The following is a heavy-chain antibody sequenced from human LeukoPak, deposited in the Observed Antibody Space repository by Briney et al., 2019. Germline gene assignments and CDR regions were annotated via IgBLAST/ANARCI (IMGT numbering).Heavy chain of an antibody. D-gene: IGHD5-12*01. Sequence: PGGSLRLSCAASGFTFSSYAMSWVRQAPGKGLEWVSAISVSGGSKYYADSVKGRIPISRSNSKNNVYLHTKSLRAEDTAVYYCAKLGRGSESAFDIWGQGTMVTVSS. CDR3: AKLGRGSESAFDI. V-gene: IGHV3-23*01. J-gene: IGHJ3*02. CDR1: GFTFSSYA. CDR2: ISVSGGSK.